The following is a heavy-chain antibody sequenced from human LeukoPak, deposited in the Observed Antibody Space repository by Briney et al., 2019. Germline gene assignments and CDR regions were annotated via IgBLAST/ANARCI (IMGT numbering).Heavy chain of an antibody. CDR1: GFTFSRYR. CDR2: ISTTSSYI. D-gene: IGHD6-19*01. CDR3: ARVGYSSGWRAPDFDY. V-gene: IGHV3-21*01. J-gene: IGHJ4*02. Sequence: GSLRLSCAVSGFTFSRYRMNWVRQAPGKGLEWVSSISTTSSYIYYADSVKGRFTISRDNAKNSLYLQMNSLRAEDTAVYYCARVGYSSGWRAPDFDYWGQGTLVTVSS.